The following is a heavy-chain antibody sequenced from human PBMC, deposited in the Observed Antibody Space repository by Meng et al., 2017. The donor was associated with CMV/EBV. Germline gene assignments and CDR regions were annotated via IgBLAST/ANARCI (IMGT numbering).Heavy chain of an antibody. CDR1: GGSISSSSYY. J-gene: IGHJ5*02. CDR2: IYYSGST. CDR3: ARAHEANWFDP. V-gene: IGHV4-39*07. Sequence: GSLRLSCTVSGGSISSSSYYWGWIRQPPGKGLEWIGSIYYSGSTYYNPSLKSRVTISVDTSKNQFFLKLSSVTAADTAVYYCARAHEANWFDPWGQGTLVTVSS.